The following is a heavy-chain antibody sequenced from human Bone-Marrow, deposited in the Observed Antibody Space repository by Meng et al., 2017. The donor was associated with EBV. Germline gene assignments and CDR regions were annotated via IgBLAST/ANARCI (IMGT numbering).Heavy chain of an antibody. CDR1: GCTFSSYW. CDR2: INSDGSST. V-gene: IGHV3-74*01. CDR3: ARGHYDSSGYYYVVYFDY. J-gene: IGHJ4*02. Sequence: EVQLVESGGGLVEPGGSLRRSCAAAGCTFSSYWMHWVRQAPGKGLVWVSRINSDGSSTSYADSVKGRFTISRDNAKNTLYLQMNSLRAEDTAVYYCARGHYDSSGYYYVVYFDYWGPGTLVTVSS. D-gene: IGHD3-22*01.